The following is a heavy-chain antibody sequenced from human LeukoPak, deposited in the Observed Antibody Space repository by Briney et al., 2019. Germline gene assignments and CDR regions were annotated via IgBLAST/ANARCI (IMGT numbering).Heavy chain of an antibody. CDR2: ISSSSSYI. J-gene: IGHJ6*02. Sequence: GGSLRLSCAASGFTFSSYSMNWVRQAPGKGLEWVSSISSSSSYIYYADSVKGRFTISRDNAKNSLYLQMNSLRAEDTAVYYCARDFDYYGLGSRYGMDVWGQGTTVTVSS. CDR1: GFTFSSYS. V-gene: IGHV3-21*01. D-gene: IGHD3-10*01. CDR3: ARDFDYYGLGSRYGMDV.